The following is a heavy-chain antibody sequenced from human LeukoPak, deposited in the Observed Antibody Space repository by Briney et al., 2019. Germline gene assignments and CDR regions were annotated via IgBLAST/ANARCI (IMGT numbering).Heavy chain of an antibody. D-gene: IGHD6-19*01. V-gene: IGHV3-48*03. Sequence: PGGSLRLSCAASGFTFSNYEMNWVRQAPGKGLEWVSYISTSGSTIYYADSVKGRFTISRDNAKNSLYLQMNSLTAEDTAVYYCAKDTVAVAALFDPWGQGTLVTVSS. CDR1: GFTFSNYE. CDR3: AKDTVAVAALFDP. CDR2: ISTSGSTI. J-gene: IGHJ5*02.